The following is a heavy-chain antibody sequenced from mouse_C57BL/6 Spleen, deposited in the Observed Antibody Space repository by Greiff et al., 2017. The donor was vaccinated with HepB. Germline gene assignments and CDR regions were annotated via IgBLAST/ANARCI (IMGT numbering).Heavy chain of an antibody. J-gene: IGHJ4*01. CDR1: GFTFNTYA. V-gene: IGHV10-3*01. CDR2: LRSKSSNYAT. CDR3: VRDGGSSYTPMDY. D-gene: IGHD1-1*01. Sequence: GGGLVQPTGSLKLSCAASGFTFNTYAMHWVRQAPGKGLEWVARLRSKSSNYATYYADSVKDRFTISRDDSQSMLYLQMNNLKTEDTAMYYCVRDGGSSYTPMDYWGQGTSVTVSS.